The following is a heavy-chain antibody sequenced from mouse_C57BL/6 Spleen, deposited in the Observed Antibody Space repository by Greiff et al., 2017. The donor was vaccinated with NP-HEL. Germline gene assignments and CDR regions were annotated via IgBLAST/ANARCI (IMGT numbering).Heavy chain of an antibody. V-gene: IGHV1-18*01. Sequence: EVKLMESGPELVKPGASVKIPCKASGYTFTDYNMDWVKQSHGKSLEWIGDINPNNGGTIYNQKFKGKATLTVDKSSSTAYMELRSLTSEDTAVYYCARSKTGNFDYWGQGTTLTVSS. J-gene: IGHJ2*01. CDR2: INPNNGGT. D-gene: IGHD4-1*01. CDR1: GYTFTDYN. CDR3: ARSKTGNFDY.